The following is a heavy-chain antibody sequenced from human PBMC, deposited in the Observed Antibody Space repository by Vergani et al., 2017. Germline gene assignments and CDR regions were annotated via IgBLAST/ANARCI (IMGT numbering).Heavy chain of an antibody. J-gene: IGHJ6*02. Sequence: EVQLLESGGGLVQPGGSLRLSCAASGFTFSSYAMSWVRQAPGKGLEWVSAISGSGGSTYYADSVKGRFTISRDNSKNTLYLQMNSLRAEDTAVYYCAKTPLDSARSGGNMDVWGQGTTVTVSS. CDR3: AKTPLDSARSGGNMDV. V-gene: IGHV3-23*01. CDR2: ISGSGGST. CDR1: GFTFSSYA. D-gene: IGHD2-15*01.